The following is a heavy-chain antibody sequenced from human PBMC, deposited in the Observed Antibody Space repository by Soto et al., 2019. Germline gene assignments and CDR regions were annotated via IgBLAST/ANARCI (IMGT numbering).Heavy chain of an antibody. Sequence: ASVKVSCKASGYIFSDNYIHWVRQAPGQGLEWMAWINPKSGGTNYARNFQGRVTLTRDTSISTAYMDLSRLTSDDTAVYYCARAREDSSGWFDYWGQGTLVTLSS. CDR2: INPKSGGT. CDR3: ARAREDSSGWFDY. J-gene: IGHJ4*02. V-gene: IGHV1-2*02. CDR1: GYIFSDNY. D-gene: IGHD6-19*01.